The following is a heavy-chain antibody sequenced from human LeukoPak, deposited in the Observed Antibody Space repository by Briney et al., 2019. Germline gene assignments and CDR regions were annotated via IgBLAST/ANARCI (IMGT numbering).Heavy chain of an antibody. Sequence: PSETLSLTCTVSGGSISSYYWSWIRQPPGKGLEWIGYIYYSGSTNYNPSLKRRVTISVDTSKNQFSLKLSSVTAADTAVYYCARVRVAGTESGREYFDYWGQGTLVTVSS. CDR1: GGSISSYY. CDR3: ARVRVAGTESGREYFDY. D-gene: IGHD6-19*01. J-gene: IGHJ4*02. CDR2: IYYSGST. V-gene: IGHV4-59*01.